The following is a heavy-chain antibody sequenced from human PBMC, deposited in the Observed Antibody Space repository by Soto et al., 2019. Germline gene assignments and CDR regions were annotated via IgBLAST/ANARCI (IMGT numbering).Heavy chain of an antibody. CDR2: IYDGGTT. J-gene: IGHJ4*02. V-gene: IGHV4-30-4*01. CDR1: GGSISSAAYC. CDR3: ARGPSGDKVNY. Sequence: TLSLTCTVSGGSISSAAYCWSWIRQSPDKGLEWIGHIYDGGTTYSSPSLKGRVTISADTSETQFSLKLNSVSAADTAVYYCARGPSGDKVNYWGQGIQVTVSS. D-gene: IGHD7-27*01.